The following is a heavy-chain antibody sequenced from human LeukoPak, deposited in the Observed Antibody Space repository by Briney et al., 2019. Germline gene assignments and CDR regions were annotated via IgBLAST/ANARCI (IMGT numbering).Heavy chain of an antibody. V-gene: IGHV3-30*03. CDR1: GFTFSSYS. CDR3: ATRGYSGYVEY. CDR2: ISYDGSNK. D-gene: IGHD5-12*01. Sequence: GGSLRLSCAASGFTFSSYSMHWVRQAPGKGLEWEAVISYDGSNKYYADSVKGRFTISRDNSKNTLYLQMNSLRAEDTAVYYCATRGYSGYVEYWGQGTLVTVSS. J-gene: IGHJ4*02.